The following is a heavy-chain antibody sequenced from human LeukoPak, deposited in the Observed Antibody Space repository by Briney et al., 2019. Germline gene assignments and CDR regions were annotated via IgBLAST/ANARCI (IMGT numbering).Heavy chain of an antibody. CDR3: ATTVGYGQQPDFDY. J-gene: IGHJ4*02. D-gene: IGHD6-13*01. Sequence: ASVKVSCKVSGYTLTELSMHWVRQAPGKGLEWMGGFDPEGGETIYAQKFQGRVTMTEDTSTDTAYMELSSLRSEDTAVYYCATTVGYGQQPDFDYWGQGTLVTVSS. CDR1: GYTLTELS. V-gene: IGHV1-24*01. CDR2: FDPEGGET.